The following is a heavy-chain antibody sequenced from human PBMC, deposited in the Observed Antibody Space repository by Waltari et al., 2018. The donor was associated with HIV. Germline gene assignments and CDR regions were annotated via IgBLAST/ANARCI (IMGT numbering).Heavy chain of an antibody. CDR3: ARRKGDYRTAFDI. Sequence: EAQLVQSGAEVKEPGESLKISCKSLGNNFAGYWVGWVRQMPGKGLEWMGVIYPGDSDAVYSPSFQGRVIMSTDSSISTVYLQWSSLRASDTAMYYCARRKGDYRTAFDIWGQGTMVTASS. D-gene: IGHD4-17*01. J-gene: IGHJ3*02. CDR2: IYPGDSDA. CDR1: GNNFAGYW. V-gene: IGHV5-51*01.